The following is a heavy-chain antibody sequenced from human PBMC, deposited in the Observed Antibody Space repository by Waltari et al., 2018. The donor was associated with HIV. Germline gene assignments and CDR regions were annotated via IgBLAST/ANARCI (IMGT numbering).Heavy chain of an antibody. CDR3: ARRGDYFDSSGYYYGVGMDV. V-gene: IGHV5-51*01. J-gene: IGHJ6*02. CDR1: GYSFTTYC. CDR2: IYPGDSDT. Sequence: EVQLVQSGAAVKQPGESLKIYCKGSGYSFTTYCITWVPPLPGKGLEWMGIIYPGDSDTTYSPSFQGQVTISADKSISTAYLQWSSLKASDTAMYFCARRGDYFDSSGYYYGVGMDVWGQGTTVTVSS. D-gene: IGHD3-22*01.